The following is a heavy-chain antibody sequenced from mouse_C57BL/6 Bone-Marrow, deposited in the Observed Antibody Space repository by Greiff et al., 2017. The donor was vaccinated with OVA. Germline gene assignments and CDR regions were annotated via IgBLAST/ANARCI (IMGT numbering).Heavy chain of an antibody. D-gene: IGHD1-2*01. CDR2: FYPGSGSI. V-gene: IGHV1-62-2*01. J-gene: IGHJ4*01. CDR3: ARHEDPTPVPPGFYAMDY. Sequence: QVQLQQSGAELVKPGASVKLSCKASGYTFTEYSIHWVKQRSGQGLEWIGWFYPGSGSIKYNEKFKDKATLTADKSSSTVYMELSRLTSEDAAVXFCARHEDPTPVPPGFYAMDYWGQGTSVTVSS. CDR1: GYTFTEYS.